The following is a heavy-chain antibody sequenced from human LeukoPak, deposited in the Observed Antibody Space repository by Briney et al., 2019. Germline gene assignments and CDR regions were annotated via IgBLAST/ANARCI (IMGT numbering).Heavy chain of an antibody. J-gene: IGHJ4*02. D-gene: IGHD2-2*01. CDR3: ARQEVAVPAASI. Sequence: KPSETLSLTCTVSGGSTRSTSYYWGWIRQPPGKGPEWIGCIHYSGSTYYNPSLKSRVTFSVDTSKNQFSLKLSSVTAADTAVYYCARQEVAVPAASIWGQGTLVTVSS. V-gene: IGHV4-39*01. CDR2: IHYSGST. CDR1: GGSTRSTSYY.